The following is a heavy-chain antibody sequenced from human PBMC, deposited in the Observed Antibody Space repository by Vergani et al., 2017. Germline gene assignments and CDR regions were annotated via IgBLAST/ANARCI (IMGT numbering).Heavy chain of an antibody. V-gene: IGHV3-7*03. Sequence: EVQLVESGGGLVQPGGSLRLSCAASGFTFSSYWMSWVRQAPGKGLEWVANIKQDGSETYYVDSVKGRFTISRDNAKNSLYLQMNSLRAEDTAVYYCASSGWYGGFDYWGQGTLVTVSS. D-gene: IGHD6-19*01. CDR2: IKQDGSET. CDR3: ASSGWYGGFDY. CDR1: GFTFSSYW. J-gene: IGHJ4*02.